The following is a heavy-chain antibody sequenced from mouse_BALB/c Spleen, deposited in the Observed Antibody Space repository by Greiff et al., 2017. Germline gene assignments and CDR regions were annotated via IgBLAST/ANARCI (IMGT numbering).Heavy chain of an antibody. D-gene: IGHD1-1*01. CDR3: ARKDYGSSAFAY. Sequence: EVQGVESGGGLVQPGGSRKLSCAASGFTFSSFGMHWVRQAPEKGLEWVAYISSGSSTIYYADTVKGRFTISRDNPKNTLFLQMTSLRSEDTAMYYCARKDYGSSAFAYWGQGTLVTVSA. V-gene: IGHV5-17*02. J-gene: IGHJ3*01. CDR2: ISSGSSTI. CDR1: GFTFSSFG.